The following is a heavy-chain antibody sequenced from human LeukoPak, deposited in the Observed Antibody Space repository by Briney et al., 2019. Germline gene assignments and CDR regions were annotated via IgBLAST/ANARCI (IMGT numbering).Heavy chain of an antibody. V-gene: IGHV3-23*01. CDR1: GFTFSSYA. CDR3: AKANRITMIVPLDY. Sequence: SGGSLRLSCAAPGFTFSSYAMTWVRQAPGKGLEWVSSISGSGGSTSYADSVRGRFTISRDNSKNTLYLQMNSLRAEDTAVYFCAKANRITMIVPLDYWGQGTLVTVSS. CDR2: ISGSGGST. D-gene: IGHD3-22*01. J-gene: IGHJ4*02.